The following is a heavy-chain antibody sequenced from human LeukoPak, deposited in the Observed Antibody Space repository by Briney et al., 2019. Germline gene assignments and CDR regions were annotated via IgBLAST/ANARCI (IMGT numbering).Heavy chain of an antibody. CDR3: ARFGYVAAVDL. J-gene: IGHJ4*02. CDR2: INPAGTET. D-gene: IGHD2-15*01. Sequence: GGSLRLSCAASGFSFSAYWMTWVRQAPGTGLEWVANINPAGTETYYVDPVKGRFTISRDNTKNLLYLQMNSLRAEDTAVYCCARFGYVAAVDLWGQGTLVTVSS. V-gene: IGHV3-7*01. CDR1: GFSFSAYW.